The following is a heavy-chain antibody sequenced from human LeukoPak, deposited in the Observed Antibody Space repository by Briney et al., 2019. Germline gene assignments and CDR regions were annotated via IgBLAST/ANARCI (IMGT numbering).Heavy chain of an antibody. Sequence: GGSLRLSCAASGFTFSSYAMHWVRQAPGKGLEGVAVISYDGSNKYYADSVKVRFTISRDNSKNTLYLQMNSLRAEDTDVYYCASDFRAYCGGDCSTDDYWGQGTLVTVSS. D-gene: IGHD2-21*02. CDR3: ASDFRAYCGGDCSTDDY. CDR1: GFTFSSYA. J-gene: IGHJ4*02. CDR2: ISYDGSNK. V-gene: IGHV3-30-3*01.